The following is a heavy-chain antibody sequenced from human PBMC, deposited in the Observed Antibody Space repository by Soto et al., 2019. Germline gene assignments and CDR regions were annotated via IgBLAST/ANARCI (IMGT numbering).Heavy chain of an antibody. CDR3: ARGPSIAARYFYYYYYGMDV. D-gene: IGHD6-6*01. CDR1: GGSISSGDYY. Sequence: TSETLSLTCTVSGGSISSGDYYWSWIRQPPGKGLEWIGYIYYSGSTYYNPSLKSRVTISVDTSKNQFSLKLSSVTAANPAVYYCARGPSIAARYFYYYYYGMDVWGQGTTVTVSS. J-gene: IGHJ6*02. CDR2: IYYSGST. V-gene: IGHV4-30-4*01.